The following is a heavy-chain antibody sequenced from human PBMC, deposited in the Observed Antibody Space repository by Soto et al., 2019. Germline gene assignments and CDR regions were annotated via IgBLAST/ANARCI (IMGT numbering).Heavy chain of an antibody. Sequence: GGSLRLSCAASGFTFSSYAMSWVRQAPGKGLEWVSAISGSGGSTYYADSVKGRFTISRDNSKNTLYLQMNSLRAEDTAVYYCAKDMSIFGVVTSPYGMDVWGQGTTVTVSS. V-gene: IGHV3-23*01. CDR2: ISGSGGST. CDR3: AKDMSIFGVVTSPYGMDV. CDR1: GFTFSSYA. J-gene: IGHJ6*02. D-gene: IGHD3-3*01.